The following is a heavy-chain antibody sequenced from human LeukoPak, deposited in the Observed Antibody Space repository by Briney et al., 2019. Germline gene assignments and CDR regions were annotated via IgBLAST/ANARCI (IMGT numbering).Heavy chain of an antibody. D-gene: IGHD3-3*01. CDR1: GGTFSSNA. V-gene: IGHV1-69*15. Sequence: SVKVSCKXSGGTFSSNAISWVRQAPGQGLEWMGRIIPIFGTANYAQKFQGRVTITADESTSTAYMELSSLRSEDTAVYYCARDGDFWSNSYYYYMDVWGKGTTVTVSS. CDR2: IIPIFGTA. CDR3: ARDGDFWSNSYYYYMDV. J-gene: IGHJ6*03.